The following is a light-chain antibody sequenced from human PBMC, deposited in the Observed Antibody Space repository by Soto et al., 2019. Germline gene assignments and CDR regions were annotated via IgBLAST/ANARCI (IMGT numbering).Light chain of an antibody. CDR3: QQYCSSGP. V-gene: IGKV3-20*01. CDR2: GAS. Sequence: IVITWWPAPLSVSTGVRATLSFRASQSISSSLAWYQQKPGQAPRLLIYGASNRATGIPDRFSGSGSGTDFTLTISRLEPEDFAVYYCQQYCSSGPVGQGTKVAIK. J-gene: IGKJ1*01. CDR1: QSISSS.